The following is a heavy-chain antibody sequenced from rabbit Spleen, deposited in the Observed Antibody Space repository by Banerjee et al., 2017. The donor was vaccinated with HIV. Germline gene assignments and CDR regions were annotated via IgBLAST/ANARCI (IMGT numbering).Heavy chain of an antibody. CDR2: INAITGKA. CDR3: ARNYVNAFDP. Sequence: GLDWIACINAITGKAVYANWAKGRSTFSKTSSTTVTLQMTSLTAADTATYFCARNYVNAFDPWGQGTLVTVS. V-gene: IGHV1S40*01. D-gene: IGHD1-1*01. J-gene: IGHJ2*01.